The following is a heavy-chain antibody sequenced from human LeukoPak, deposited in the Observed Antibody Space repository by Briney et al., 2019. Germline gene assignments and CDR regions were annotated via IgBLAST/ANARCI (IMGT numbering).Heavy chain of an antibody. CDR1: GFTFSHYA. V-gene: IGHV3-23*01. J-gene: IGHJ4*02. Sequence: GGSLRLSCAASGFTFSHYAMNWVRQAPGKGLEWVSIITGSGTGTYFAGSVKGRFTISRDNSKDMLYLQMNYLRAEDTAVYYCARARSAGLRLYYFNSWGQGTLVTVSS. D-gene: IGHD4-17*01. CDR2: ITGSGTGT. CDR3: ARARSAGLRLYYFNS.